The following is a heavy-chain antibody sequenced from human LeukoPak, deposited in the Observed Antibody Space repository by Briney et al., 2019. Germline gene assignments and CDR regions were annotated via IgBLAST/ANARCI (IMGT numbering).Heavy chain of an antibody. V-gene: IGHV3-53*01. J-gene: IGHJ6*02. CDR1: GFTVSSNY. CDR2: IYGGGST. CDR3: AGYDFWSGYSDYYYGMDV. Sequence: GGSLRLSCAASGFTVSSNYMSWVRQAPGKGLEWVSVIYGGGSTYYADSVKGRFTISRDNSKDTLYLQMNSLRAEDTAVYYCAGYDFWSGYSDYYYGMDVWGQGTTVTVS. D-gene: IGHD3-3*01.